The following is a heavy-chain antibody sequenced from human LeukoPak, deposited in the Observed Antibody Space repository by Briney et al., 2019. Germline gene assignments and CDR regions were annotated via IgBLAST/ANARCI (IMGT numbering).Heavy chain of an antibody. D-gene: IGHD3-3*01. Sequence: PSETLSLTCTVSGGSISSYYWSWIRQPPGKGLEWIGYIYYSGSTNYNPSLKSRVTISVDTSKNQFSLKLSSVTAADTAVYYCARRGPDYDFWSGYKGGSDNWFDPWGQGTLVTVSS. CDR3: ARRGPDYDFWSGYKGGSDNWFDP. J-gene: IGHJ5*02. CDR2: IYYSGST. V-gene: IGHV4-59*08. CDR1: GGSISSYY.